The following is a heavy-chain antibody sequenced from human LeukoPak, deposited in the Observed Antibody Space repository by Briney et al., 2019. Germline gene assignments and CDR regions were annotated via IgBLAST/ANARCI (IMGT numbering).Heavy chain of an antibody. Sequence: PSETLSLTCTVSGGSISSGSYYWSWIRQPPGKGLEWIGYIYYSGSTNYNPSLKSRVTISVDASKNQFSLKLSSVTAADTAVYYCAREVGSGWYNDAFDIWGQGTMVTVSS. CDR3: AREVGSGWYNDAFDI. V-gene: IGHV4-61*01. CDR2: IYYSGST. CDR1: GGSISSGSYY. D-gene: IGHD6-19*01. J-gene: IGHJ3*02.